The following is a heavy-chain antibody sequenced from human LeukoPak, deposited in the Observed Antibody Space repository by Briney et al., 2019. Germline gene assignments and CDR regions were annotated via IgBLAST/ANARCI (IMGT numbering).Heavy chain of an antibody. CDR1: GFTVSGNY. J-gene: IGHJ4*02. D-gene: IGHD3-10*01. V-gene: IGHV3-7*01. Sequence: SGGSLRLSCAASGFTVSGNYMSWVRQAPGKGLEWVASIKEDGSEKFYVDSVKGRFTISRDNAKNSLYLQMNSLRADDTAVYFCARILLRSESYYNPSDCWGQGTLVTVSS. CDR3: ARILLRSESYYNPSDC. CDR2: IKEDGSEK.